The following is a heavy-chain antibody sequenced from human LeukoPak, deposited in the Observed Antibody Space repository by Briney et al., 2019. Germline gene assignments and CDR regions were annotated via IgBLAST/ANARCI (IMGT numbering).Heavy chain of an antibody. Sequence: SETLSLTCTVSGGPISSSSYYWGWIRQPPGKGLEWIGSIYYSGSTYYNPSLKSRVTISVDTSKNQFSLKLSSVTAADTAVYYCARVMGYYPPPYYFDYWGQGTLVTVSS. V-gene: IGHV4-39*01. J-gene: IGHJ4*02. CDR1: GGPISSSSYY. CDR2: IYYSGST. CDR3: ARVMGYYPPPYYFDY. D-gene: IGHD2-21*01.